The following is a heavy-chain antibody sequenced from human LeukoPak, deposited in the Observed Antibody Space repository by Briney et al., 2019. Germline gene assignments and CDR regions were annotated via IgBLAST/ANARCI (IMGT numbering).Heavy chain of an antibody. CDR3: ARVIQTNYDDYAGTEYYGDNWFDP. D-gene: IGHD4-17*01. CDR1: GGSVSSGSYY. V-gene: IGHV4-61*01. Sequence: SETLSLTCTVSGGSVSSGSYYWSWIRQPPGKGLEWIGYIYYSGSTNYNPSLKSRVTISVDTSKNQFSLKLSSVTAADTAVYYCARVIQTNYDDYAGTEYYGDNWFDPWGQGTLVTVSS. CDR2: IYYSGST. J-gene: IGHJ5*02.